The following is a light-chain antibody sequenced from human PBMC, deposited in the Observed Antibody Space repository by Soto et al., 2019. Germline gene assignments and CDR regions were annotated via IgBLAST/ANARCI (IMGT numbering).Light chain of an antibody. CDR3: QQANCYSDG. J-gene: IGKJ1*01. V-gene: IGKV1-5*03. Sequence: PMTVSASLASGSVVDEVTIICRASQTISSWLAWYQQKPGKAHKLLIYKASTLKSGVPSRFSGSGSGTEFTLTISSLQPDDFATYCCQQANCYSDGFGQGTKVDIK. CDR1: QTISSW. CDR2: KAS.